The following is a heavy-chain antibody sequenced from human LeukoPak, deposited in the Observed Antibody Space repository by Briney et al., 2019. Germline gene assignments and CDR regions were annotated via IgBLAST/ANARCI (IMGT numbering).Heavy chain of an antibody. CDR1: GYTFTSYA. D-gene: IGHD7-27*01. V-gene: IGHV1-3*01. CDR3: AKGGPTGDLRSPGRDW. J-gene: IGHJ4*02. CDR2: INAGNGNT. Sequence: EASVKVSCKASGYTFTSYAMHWVRQAPGQRLEWMGWINAGNGNTKYSQKFQGRVTITRDTSASTAYMELSSLRAEDTAVYYCAKGGPTGDLRSPGRDWWGQGALVTVSS.